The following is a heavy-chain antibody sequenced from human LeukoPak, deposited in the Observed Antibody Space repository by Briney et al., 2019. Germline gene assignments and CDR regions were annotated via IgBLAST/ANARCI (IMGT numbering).Heavy chain of an antibody. CDR3: ARGSDYYDSSGYYPPVLFD. CDR1: GVSISSYY. D-gene: IGHD3-22*01. Sequence: SETLSLTCTVSGVSISSYYWSWIRQPPGKGLEWIGYIYYSGSTNYNPSLKSRVTISVDTSKNQFSLKLSSVTAADTAVYYCARGSDYYDSSGYYPPVLFDRGQGTLVTVSS. CDR2: IYYSGST. J-gene: IGHJ4*02. V-gene: IGHV4-59*12.